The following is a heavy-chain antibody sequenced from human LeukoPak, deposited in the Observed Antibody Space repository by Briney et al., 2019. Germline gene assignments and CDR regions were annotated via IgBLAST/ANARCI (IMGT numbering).Heavy chain of an antibody. J-gene: IGHJ6*02. CDR2: IYHSGST. CDR3: ARDRITMVRGVSSYYYGMDV. Sequence: SETLSLTCTVSGYSISSGYYWGWIRQPPGKGLEWIGSIYHSGSTYYNPSLKSRVTISVDTSKNQFSLKLSSVTAADTAVYYCARDRITMVRGVSSYYYGMDVWGQGTTVTVSS. D-gene: IGHD3-10*01. V-gene: IGHV4-38-2*02. CDR1: GYSISSGYY.